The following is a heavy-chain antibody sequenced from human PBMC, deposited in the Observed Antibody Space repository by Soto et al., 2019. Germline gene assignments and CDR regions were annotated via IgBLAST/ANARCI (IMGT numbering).Heavy chain of an antibody. CDR2: IIPIFGTP. Sequence: QVQLEQSGAEVKRPGSSVKVSCKTSGGNFNTYPISWVRQAPGHRLEWMGKIIPIFGTPDYAQKFQGRVTINADEATTTVYMELRSLKSDDSAVYDCARDSRLWGSTGWKRENLFDIWGQGTMVTVSS. CDR1: GGNFNTYP. V-gene: IGHV1-69*18. J-gene: IGHJ3*02. CDR3: ARDSRLWGSTGWKRENLFDI. D-gene: IGHD3-16*01.